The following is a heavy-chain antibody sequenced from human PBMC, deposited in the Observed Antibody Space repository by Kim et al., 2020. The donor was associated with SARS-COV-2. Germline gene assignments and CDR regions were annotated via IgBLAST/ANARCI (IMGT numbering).Heavy chain of an antibody. J-gene: IGHJ3*02. Sequence: VGSLRLSCAASGFTFSGSAMHWVRQASGKGLEWVGRIRSKANSYATAYAASVKGRFTISRDDSKNTAYLQMNSLKTEDTAVYYCTRQAGQYSYGQRGDAFDIWGQGTMVTVSS. CDR1: GFTFSGSA. CDR2: IRSKANSYAT. V-gene: IGHV3-73*01. D-gene: IGHD5-18*01. CDR3: TRQAGQYSYGQRGDAFDI.